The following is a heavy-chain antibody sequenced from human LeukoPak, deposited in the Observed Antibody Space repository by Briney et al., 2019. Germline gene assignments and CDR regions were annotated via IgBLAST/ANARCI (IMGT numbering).Heavy chain of an antibody. CDR3: AKESLFSDDYVGYFDY. V-gene: IGHV3-23*01. D-gene: IGHD4-17*01. Sequence: GGSLRLSCAASGFTFSGYAMSWVRQTPGKGLEWVSDISGSGDSTYYADSVKGRFTISRDNSRNTLYLQMNSLRAEDTAIYFCAKESLFSDDYVGYFDYWGQGSLVTVSS. CDR1: GFTFSGYA. CDR2: ISGSGDST. J-gene: IGHJ4*02.